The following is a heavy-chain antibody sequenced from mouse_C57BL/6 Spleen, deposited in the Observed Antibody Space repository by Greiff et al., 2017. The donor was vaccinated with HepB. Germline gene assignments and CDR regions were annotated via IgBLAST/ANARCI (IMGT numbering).Heavy chain of an antibody. CDR3: ARAERSDYYGSRGYFDY. CDR1: GYAFSSYW. CDR2: IYPGDGDT. D-gene: IGHD1-1*01. J-gene: IGHJ2*01. V-gene: IGHV1-80*01. Sequence: VKLQESGAELVKPGASVKISCKASGYAFSSYWMNWVKQRPGKGLEWIGQIYPGDGDTNYNGKFKGKATLTADKSSSTAYMQLSSLTSEDSAVYFCARAERSDYYGSRGYFDYWGQGTTLTVSS.